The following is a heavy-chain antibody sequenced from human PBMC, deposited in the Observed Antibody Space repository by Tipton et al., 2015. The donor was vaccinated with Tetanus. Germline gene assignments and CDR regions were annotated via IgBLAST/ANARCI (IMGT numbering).Heavy chain of an antibody. CDR2: VYYDASA. CDR1: GYPIRSSSYY. CDR3: TRHVVVAVPRWFDP. Sequence: GLVKPSETLSLTCTVSGYPIRSSSYYWGWIRQPPGQGLEWIGSVYYDASAYYNPSLKSRVTISIDTSKNQFSLKLRSVTAADTAVYYCTRHVVVAVPRWFDPWGQGTLVTVSS. D-gene: IGHD2-2*01. J-gene: IGHJ5*02. V-gene: IGHV4-39*01.